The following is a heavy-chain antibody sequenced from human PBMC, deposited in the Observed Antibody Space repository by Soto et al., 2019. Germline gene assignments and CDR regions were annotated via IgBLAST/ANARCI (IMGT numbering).Heavy chain of an antibody. CDR2: ISGGGVAT. V-gene: IGHV3-23*01. Sequence: EVQVLESGGGLGQPGGSLRLSCAASGFTFSSYAMSWVRQAPGKGLEWVSAISGGGVATNYADSVKGRFTISRDNSKNTLYLQMNSLRAEDTAVYYCAKGRESSGSYRPFDYWGQGTLVTASS. J-gene: IGHJ4*02. CDR3: AKGRESSGSYRPFDY. D-gene: IGHD3-22*01. CDR1: GFTFSSYA.